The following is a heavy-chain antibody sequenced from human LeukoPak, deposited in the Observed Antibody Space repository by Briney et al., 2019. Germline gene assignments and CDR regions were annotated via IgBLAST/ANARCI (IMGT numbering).Heavy chain of an antibody. CDR1: GFTFSSYA. Sequence: GGSLRLSCAASGFTFSSYAMSWVRQAPGKGLEWVSAISGSGGSTYYADSVKGRFTISRDNSKNTLYLQMNSLRAEDTAMYYCAKDPGYCSGGSCYHNWFDPWGQGTLVTVSS. D-gene: IGHD2-15*01. V-gene: IGHV3-23*01. CDR3: AKDPGYCSGGSCYHNWFDP. CDR2: ISGSGGST. J-gene: IGHJ5*02.